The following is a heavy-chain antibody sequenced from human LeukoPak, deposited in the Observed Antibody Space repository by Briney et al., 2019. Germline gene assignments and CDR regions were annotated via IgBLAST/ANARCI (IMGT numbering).Heavy chain of an antibody. CDR3: ARGSMVRGVIMGGDLFDY. J-gene: IGHJ4*02. D-gene: IGHD3-10*01. V-gene: IGHV1-18*01. CDR2: ISAYNGNT. Sequence: ASVKVSCKASGYTFTSYGISWVRQAPGQGLEWMGWISAYNGNTNYAHKLQGRVTMTTDTSTSTAYMELRSLRSDDTAVYYCARGSMVRGVIMGGDLFDYWGQGTLVTVSS. CDR1: GYTFTSYG.